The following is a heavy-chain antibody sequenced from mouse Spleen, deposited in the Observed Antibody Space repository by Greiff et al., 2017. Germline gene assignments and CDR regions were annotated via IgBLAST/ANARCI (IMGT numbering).Heavy chain of an antibody. CDR3: ARDEGNYHDY. D-gene: IGHD2-14*01. J-gene: IGHJ2*01. V-gene: IGHV5-17*02. Sequence: EVMLVESGGGLVQPGGSRQLSCAASGFTFSSFGMHWVRQAPEKGLEWVAYISSGSSTIYYADTVKGRFTISRDNPKNTLFLQMTSLRSEDTAMYYCARDEGNYHDYWGQGTTLTVSS. CDR2: ISSGSSTI. CDR1: GFTFSSFG.